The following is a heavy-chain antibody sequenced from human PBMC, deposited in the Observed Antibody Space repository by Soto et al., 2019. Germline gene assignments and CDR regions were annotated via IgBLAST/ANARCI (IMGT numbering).Heavy chain of an antibody. CDR2: IYHSGST. CDR3: ARGFGGYCISTSCYVGAWFDP. CDR1: GGSISSGGYS. D-gene: IGHD2-2*01. Sequence: SETLSLTCAVSGGSISSGGYSWSWIRQPPGKGLECIGYIYHSGSTYYNPSLKSRVTISVDRSKNQFSLKLSSVTAADTAVYYCARGFGGYCISTSCYVGAWFDPWGQGTLVTVSS. V-gene: IGHV4-30-2*01. J-gene: IGHJ5*02.